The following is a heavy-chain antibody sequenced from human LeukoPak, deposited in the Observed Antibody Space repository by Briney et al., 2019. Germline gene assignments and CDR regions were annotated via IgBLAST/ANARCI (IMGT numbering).Heavy chain of an antibody. CDR1: GFTFSSRE. Sequence: PGGSLRLSCAASGFTFSSREMNWVRQAPGKGLEWVSYISGSGSIIYYADSVRGRFTISRDNSKNTLYLQMNSLRAEDTAVYYCARVPAGAEREDIWGQGTMVTVSS. CDR3: ARVPAGAEREDI. J-gene: IGHJ3*02. CDR2: ISGSGSII. V-gene: IGHV3-48*03.